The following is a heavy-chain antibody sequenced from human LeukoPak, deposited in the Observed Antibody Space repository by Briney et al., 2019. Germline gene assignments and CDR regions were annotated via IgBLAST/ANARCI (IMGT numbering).Heavy chain of an antibody. V-gene: IGHV6-1*01. D-gene: IGHD2-15*01. Sequence: SQTLSLTCAISGDSVSSNGAAWNWIRQSPSRGLEWLGRTYYRSKWYNDYAVSVKSRITINPDTSKNQFSLQLNSVTPEDTAVYYCARDLGYCSGGSCDYFDYWGQGTLVTVSS. CDR2: TYYRSKWYN. CDR1: GDSVSSNGAA. J-gene: IGHJ4*02. CDR3: ARDLGYCSGGSCDYFDY.